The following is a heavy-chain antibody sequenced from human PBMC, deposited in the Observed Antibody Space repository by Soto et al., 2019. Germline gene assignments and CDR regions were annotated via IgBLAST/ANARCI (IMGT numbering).Heavy chain of an antibody. CDR3: ARAGAAPYYYYGMDV. CDR1: GYTFSTSG. D-gene: IGHD2-15*01. Sequence: QVQLVQSGAEVRKPGASVKVSCKASGYTFSTSGMSWLRQAPGQGLEWMGWISTYNGDTNDAPKFQDRVTMTSDTSTSTVNMELRSLRSDDTAVYYCARAGAAPYYYYGMDVWGQGTMVTVSS. J-gene: IGHJ6*02. CDR2: ISTYNGDT. V-gene: IGHV1-18*01.